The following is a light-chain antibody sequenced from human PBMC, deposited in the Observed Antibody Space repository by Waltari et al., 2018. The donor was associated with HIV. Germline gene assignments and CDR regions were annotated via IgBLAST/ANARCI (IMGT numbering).Light chain of an antibody. CDR1: QSVSNK. Sequence: IVMTQSPATLSVSPGERATLSCRASQSVSNKLAWYQQKPGQAPRLLIYGASTRATGIPARFSGSGSETEFTLTISSLQSEDFAVYYCQQYNNWPPKTFGQGTKVEIK. CDR3: QQYNNWPPKT. CDR2: GAS. J-gene: IGKJ1*01. V-gene: IGKV3-15*01.